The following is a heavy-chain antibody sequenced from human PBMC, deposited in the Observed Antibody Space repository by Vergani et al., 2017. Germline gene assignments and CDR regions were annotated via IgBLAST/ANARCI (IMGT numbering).Heavy chain of an antibody. V-gene: IGHV2-26*01. CDR3: ARKKYSSGWYGGWFDP. J-gene: IGHJ5*02. D-gene: IGHD6-19*01. CDR1: GFSLSTSGVG. CDR2: IFSNDEK. Sequence: QITLKESGPTLVKPTQTLTLTCTFSGFSLSTSGVGVGWIRQSPGKALEWLAHIFSNDEKSYSTSLKSRLTISKDTSKSQVVLTMTNMDPVDTATYYCARKKYSSGWYGGWFDPWGQGTLVTVSS.